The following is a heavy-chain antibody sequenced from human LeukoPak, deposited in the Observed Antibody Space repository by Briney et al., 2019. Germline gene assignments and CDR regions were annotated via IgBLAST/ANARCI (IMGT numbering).Heavy chain of an antibody. D-gene: IGHD6-19*01. Sequence: SETLSLTCTVSGGSISSYYWSWIRQPPGKGLEWIGYIYYSGSTNYNPSLKSRVTISVDTPKNQFSLKLSSVTAADTAVYYCARVTSSGWYMIDYWGQGTLVTVSS. CDR1: GGSISSYY. CDR3: ARVTSSGWYMIDY. CDR2: IYYSGST. J-gene: IGHJ4*02. V-gene: IGHV4-59*01.